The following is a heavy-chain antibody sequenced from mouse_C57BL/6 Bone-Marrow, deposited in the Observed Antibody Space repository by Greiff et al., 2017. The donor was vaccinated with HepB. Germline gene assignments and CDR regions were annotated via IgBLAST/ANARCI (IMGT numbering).Heavy chain of an antibody. CDR2: IDPENGDT. V-gene: IGHV14-4*01. D-gene: IGHD2-3*01. Sequence: VQLKQSGAELVRPGASVKLSCTASGFNIKDYYMHWVKQRPEQGLEWIGWIDPENGDTEYASKFQGKATITADTSSNPAYLQLSSLTSEDTAVYYCTKDGYYSHWYFDVWGTGTTVTVSS. J-gene: IGHJ1*03. CDR1: GFNIKDYY. CDR3: TKDGYYSHWYFDV.